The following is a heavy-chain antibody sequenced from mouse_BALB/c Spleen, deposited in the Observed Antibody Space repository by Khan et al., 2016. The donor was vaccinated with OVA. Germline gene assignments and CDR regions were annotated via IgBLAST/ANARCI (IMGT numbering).Heavy chain of an antibody. CDR3: ARRRTGYALDY. J-gene: IGHJ4*01. V-gene: IGHV1-4*01. CDR1: GYTFTSHT. CDR2: INPRSGYT. Sequence: QVQLKQSGAELARPGASVKMSCKASGYTFTSHTMHWVKQRPGQGLEWIGYINPRSGYTNYSQKFNDKATLTTDKSSSTAYMQLSSLTSEDSAVYYCARRRTGYALDYWGQGTSVTVSS.